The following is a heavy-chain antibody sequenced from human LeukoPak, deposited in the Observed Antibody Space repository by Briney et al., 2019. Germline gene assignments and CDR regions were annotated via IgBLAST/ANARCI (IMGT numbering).Heavy chain of an antibody. CDR3: ARVFAGSFDY. Sequence: GGSLRLSCAVSGCTFSSYWMSWVRQAPGKGLEWVANIKQDGSEKYYVDSVKGRFTISRDNAKNSLYLQMNSLRAEDTAVYYCARVFAGSFDYWGQGTLVTVSS. J-gene: IGHJ4*02. V-gene: IGHV3-7*01. CDR1: GCTFSSYW. CDR2: IKQDGSEK.